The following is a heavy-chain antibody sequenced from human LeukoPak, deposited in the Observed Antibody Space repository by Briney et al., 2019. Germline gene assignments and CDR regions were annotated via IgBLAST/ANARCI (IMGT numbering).Heavy chain of an antibody. CDR3: ARGPESGSYYYYYYMDV. D-gene: IGHD1-26*01. V-gene: IGHV3-9*01. CDR1: GFTFDDYA. Sequence: GGSLRLSCVASGFTFDDYAMHWVRQAPGKGLEWVSGISWNSGSIGYADSVKGRFTISRDNAKNSLYLQMNSLRAEDTAVYYCARGPESGSYYYYYYMDVWGKGTTVTVSS. CDR2: ISWNSGSI. J-gene: IGHJ6*03.